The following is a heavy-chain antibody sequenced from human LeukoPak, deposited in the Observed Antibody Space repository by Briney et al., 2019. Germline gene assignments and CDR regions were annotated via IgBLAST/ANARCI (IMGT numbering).Heavy chain of an antibody. CDR2: IRSKAYGGTT. CDR3: TRTNDYYDSSGYYRFFDY. Sequence: GGSLRLSCTAPGFTFGDYAMSWVRQAPGKGLEWVGFIRSKAYGGTTEYAASVKCKFTISRDDSNTIAYLQMNSLKTEDTAVYYCTRTNDYYDSSGYYRFFDYWGQGTLVTVSS. D-gene: IGHD3-22*01. J-gene: IGHJ4*02. CDR1: GFTFGDYA. V-gene: IGHV3-49*04.